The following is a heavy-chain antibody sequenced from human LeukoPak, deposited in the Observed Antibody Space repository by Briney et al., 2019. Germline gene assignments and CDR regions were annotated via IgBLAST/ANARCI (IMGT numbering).Heavy chain of an antibody. V-gene: IGHV3-30*03. CDR2: ISYDGSNK. D-gene: IGHD6-6*01. Sequence: GGSLRLSCAASGFTFSSSGMHWVRQAPGKGLEWVAVISYDGSNKYYADSVKGRFAISRDNSKNTLYLQMNSLRAEDTAVYYCARSDCSSSALDYWGQGTLVTVSS. CDR1: GFTFSSSG. CDR3: ARSDCSSSALDY. J-gene: IGHJ4*02.